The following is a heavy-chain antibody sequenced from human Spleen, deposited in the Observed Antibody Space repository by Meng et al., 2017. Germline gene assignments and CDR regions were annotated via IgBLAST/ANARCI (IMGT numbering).Heavy chain of an antibody. CDR3: VRDFGGESDF. D-gene: IGHD3-10*01. V-gene: IGHV3-74*01. J-gene: IGHJ4*02. CDR2: INPEGTTI. Sequence: EVQLVESGGGLVQPGGSLRLSCAASEFTVRNYWMHWVRQTPGKGLVWVSRINPEGTTISHAGSVMGRFTISRDIAKNTLFLQMNSLSAEDTALYYCVRDFGGESDFWGQGTLVTVSS. CDR1: EFTVRNYW.